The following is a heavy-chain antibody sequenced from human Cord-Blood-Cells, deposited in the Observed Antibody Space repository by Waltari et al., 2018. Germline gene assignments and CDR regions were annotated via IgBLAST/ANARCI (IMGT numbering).Heavy chain of an antibody. Sequence: GLEWVSYISSSGSTIYYADSVKGRFTISRDNAKNSLYLQMNSLRAEDTAVYYCARGGLYSGYDSNYYGMDVWGQGTTVTVSS. V-gene: IGHV3-48*03. CDR3: ARGGLYSGYDSNYYGMDV. CDR2: ISSSGSTI. D-gene: IGHD5-12*01. J-gene: IGHJ6*02.